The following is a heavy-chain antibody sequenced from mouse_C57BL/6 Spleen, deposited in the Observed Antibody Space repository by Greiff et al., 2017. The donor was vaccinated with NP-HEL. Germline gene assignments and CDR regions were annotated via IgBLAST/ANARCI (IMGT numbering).Heavy chain of an antibody. J-gene: IGHJ2*01. D-gene: IGHD2-5*01. CDR3: AREEGSNYYFDY. CDR2: ISDGGSYT. Sequence: EVHLVESGGGLVKPGGSLKLSCAASGFTFSSYAMSWVRQTPEKRLEWVATISDGGSYTYYPDNVKGRFTISRDNAKNNLYLQMSHLKSEDTAMYYCAREEGSNYYFDYWGQGTTLTVSS. V-gene: IGHV5-4*01. CDR1: GFTFSSYA.